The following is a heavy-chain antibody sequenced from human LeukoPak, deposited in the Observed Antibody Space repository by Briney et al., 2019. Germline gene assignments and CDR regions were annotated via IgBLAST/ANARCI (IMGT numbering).Heavy chain of an antibody. CDR3: ARVHCGGDCYHLGGYYFDY. V-gene: IGHV1-18*01. Sequence: GASVKVSCKASGYTFTSYGISWVRQAPGQGLEWMGWISAYNGNTNYAQKLQGRVTMTTDTSTSTAYMELRSLRSDDTAVYYCARVHCGGDCYHLGGYYFDYWGQGTLVTVSS. CDR2: ISAYNGNT. CDR1: GYTFTSYG. D-gene: IGHD2-21*01. J-gene: IGHJ4*02.